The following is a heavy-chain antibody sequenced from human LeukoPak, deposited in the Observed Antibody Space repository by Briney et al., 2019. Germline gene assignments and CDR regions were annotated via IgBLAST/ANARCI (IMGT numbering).Heavy chain of an antibody. CDR2: ISAYNGNT. D-gene: IGHD3-22*01. V-gene: IGHV1-18*01. Sequence: ASLKVSCKASGYTFTSYGISWVRQAPGQGLEWMGWISAYNGNTNYAQKLQGRVTMTTDTSTSTAYMELRSLRSDDTAVYYCASVFPAYYDSSGYPYWGQGTLVTVSS. J-gene: IGHJ4*02. CDR1: GYTFTSYG. CDR3: ASVFPAYYDSSGYPY.